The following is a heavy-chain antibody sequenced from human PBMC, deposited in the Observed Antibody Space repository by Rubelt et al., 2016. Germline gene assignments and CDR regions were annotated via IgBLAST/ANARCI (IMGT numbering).Heavy chain of an antibody. CDR3: ARSTWMGSYYYMDV. V-gene: IGHV4-34*01. D-gene: IGHD1-1*01. J-gene: IGHJ6*03. CDR1: GGSFSGYY. CDR2: INHSGST. Sequence: QVQLQQWGAGLLKPSETLSLTCAVYGGSFSGYYWSWIRQPPGKGLEWIGEINHSGSTNYNPSLKSRDTISVDTSKNQISLVLSSGTASDTAVYYCARSTWMGSYYYMDVWGLGTTVTVSS.